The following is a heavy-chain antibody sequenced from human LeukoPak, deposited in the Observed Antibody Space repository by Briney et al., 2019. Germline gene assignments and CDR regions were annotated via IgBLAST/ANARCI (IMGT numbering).Heavy chain of an antibody. V-gene: IGHV1-18*01. CDR1: GYTFTSYG. CDR2: ISAYNGNT. D-gene: IGHD6-13*01. Sequence: ASVTVSCKASGYTFTSYGISWVRQAPGQGLEWMGWISAYNGNTNYAQKLQGRVTMTTDTSTSTAYMELRSLRSDDTAVYYCARAFSIAAAGTGPLVYWGQGTLVTVSS. CDR3: ARAFSIAAAGTGPLVY. J-gene: IGHJ4*02.